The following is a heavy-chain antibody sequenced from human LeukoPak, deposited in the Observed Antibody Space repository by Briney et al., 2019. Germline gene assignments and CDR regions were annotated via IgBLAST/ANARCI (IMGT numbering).Heavy chain of an antibody. V-gene: IGHV5-51*01. Sequence: GESLKISCQAFGCSFTSYWIGWVRQMPGKGLECMGIIYPGDSDVRYSPSFQGQVTISADKSISTAYLQWSSLKASDTAMYYCARIPSFDFWSGSLFYYFDYWGQGTLVTVSS. CDR3: ARIPSFDFWSGSLFYYFDY. D-gene: IGHD3-3*01. CDR2: IYPGDSDV. J-gene: IGHJ4*02. CDR1: GCSFTSYW.